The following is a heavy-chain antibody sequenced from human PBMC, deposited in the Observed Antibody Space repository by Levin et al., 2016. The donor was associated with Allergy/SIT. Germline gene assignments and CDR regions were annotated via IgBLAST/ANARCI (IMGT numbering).Heavy chain of an antibody. J-gene: IGHJ4*02. V-gene: IGHV1-2*02. CDR3: ARGSGTDYYGSGGY. Sequence: WVRQAPGQGLEWMGWINPNSGGTNYAQKFQGRVTMTRDTSISTAYMELSRLRSDDTAVYYCARGSGTDYYGSGGYWGQGTLVTVSS. CDR2: INPNSGGT. D-gene: IGHD3-10*01.